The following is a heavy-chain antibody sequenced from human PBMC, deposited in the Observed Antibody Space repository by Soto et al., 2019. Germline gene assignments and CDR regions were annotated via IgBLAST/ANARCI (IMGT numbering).Heavy chain of an antibody. V-gene: IGHV3-30-3*01. Sequence: GGSLRLSCAASGFTFSSYAMHWVRQAPGKGLEWVAVISYDGSNKYYADSVKGRFTISRDNSKNTLYLQMNSLRAEDTAVYYCARDYCGCDCYNFPFYYYYGMDVWGQGTTVTVSS. CDR3: ARDYCGCDCYNFPFYYYYGMDV. D-gene: IGHD2-21*02. CDR2: ISYDGSNK. J-gene: IGHJ6*02. CDR1: GFTFSSYA.